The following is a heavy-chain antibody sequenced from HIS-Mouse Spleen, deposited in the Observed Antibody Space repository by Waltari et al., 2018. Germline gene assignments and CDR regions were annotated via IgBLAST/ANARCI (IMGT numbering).Heavy chain of an antibody. J-gene: IGHJ4*02. Sequence: QVQLVQSGAEVKKPGASVKVSCKASGYTFTGYYMHWVRQAPGQGLEWRGGRKPKSGGTNDEQKLQGTVTMTRDTSSSADYMVLSRPGSDDTAVYYCARVSKRWRHELGYWGQGTLVTVSS. D-gene: IGHD2-21*02. V-gene: IGHV1-2*02. CDR3: ARVSKRWRHELGY. CDR2: RKPKSGGT. CDR1: GYTFTGYY.